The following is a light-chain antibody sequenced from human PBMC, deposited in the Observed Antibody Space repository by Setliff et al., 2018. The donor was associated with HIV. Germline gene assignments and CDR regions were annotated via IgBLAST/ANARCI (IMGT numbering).Light chain of an antibody. CDR3: SSYAITNTLP. CDR1: RSDVGGYNY. CDR2: EVN. J-gene: IGLJ1*01. Sequence: QSVLTQPASVSGSPGQSITISCTGTRSDVGGYNYVSWYQQHPGKAPKLMISEVNKRPSGVSNRFSGSKTGNTASLTISGLQAEDEADYYCSSYAITNTLPFGTGTKVTVL. V-gene: IGLV2-14*01.